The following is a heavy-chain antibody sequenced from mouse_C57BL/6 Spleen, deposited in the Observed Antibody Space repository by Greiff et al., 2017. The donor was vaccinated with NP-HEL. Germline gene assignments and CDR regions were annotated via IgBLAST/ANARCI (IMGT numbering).Heavy chain of an antibody. V-gene: IGHV5-12*01. Sequence: EVHLVESGGGLVQPGGSLKLSCAASGFTFSDYYMYWVRQTPEKRLEWVAYISNGGGSTYYPDTVKGRFTISRDNAKNTLYLQMSRLKSEDTAMYYCARHGDPHWYFDVWGTGTTVTVSS. CDR2: ISNGGGST. J-gene: IGHJ1*03. CDR1: GFTFSDYY. CDR3: ARHGDPHWYFDV.